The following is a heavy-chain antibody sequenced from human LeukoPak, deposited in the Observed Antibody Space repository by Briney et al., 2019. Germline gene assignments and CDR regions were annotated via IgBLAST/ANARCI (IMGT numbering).Heavy chain of an antibody. D-gene: IGHD3-10*01. CDR1: GGSISDSSYY. CDR3: ARLVLRGVLDY. CDR2: IFYSGST. V-gene: IGHV4-39*01. Sequence: PSETLSLTCTVSGGSISDSSYYWGWIRQPPGKGLEWIGNIFYSGSTYYNPSLESRVTISIDTSKNQFSLTLSSVTAADTAVYYCARLVLRGVLDYWGQGTLVTVSS. J-gene: IGHJ4*02.